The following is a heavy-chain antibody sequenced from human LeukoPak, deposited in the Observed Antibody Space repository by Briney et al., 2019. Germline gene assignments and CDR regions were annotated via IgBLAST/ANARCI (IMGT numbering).Heavy chain of an antibody. CDR1: GVSISSYY. CDR2: ISSSGNT. J-gene: IGHJ4*02. Sequence: KPSETLSLTCTVSGVSISSYYWSWIRQPAGKGLEWIGRISSSGNTNYNPSLKSRVTMSVDTSKNQFSLKMTSVTAADTAVYYCARAAVGTGNFDSWGQGTLVTVSS. CDR3: ARAAVGTGNFDS. D-gene: IGHD6-13*01. V-gene: IGHV4-4*07.